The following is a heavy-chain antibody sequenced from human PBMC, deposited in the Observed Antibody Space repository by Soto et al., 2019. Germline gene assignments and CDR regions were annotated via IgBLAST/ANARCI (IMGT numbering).Heavy chain of an antibody. CDR3: ARGAGTMVRGVKSLDL. CDR1: GGSFSGYY. CDR2: INHSGST. J-gene: IGHJ5*02. Sequence: SETLSLTCAVYGGSFSGYYWSWIRQPPGKGLEWIGEINHSGSTNYNPSLKSRVTISVDTSKNQFSLKLSSVTAADTAVYYCARGAGTMVRGVKSLDLWGEGTLVTVSS. V-gene: IGHV4-34*01. D-gene: IGHD3-10*01.